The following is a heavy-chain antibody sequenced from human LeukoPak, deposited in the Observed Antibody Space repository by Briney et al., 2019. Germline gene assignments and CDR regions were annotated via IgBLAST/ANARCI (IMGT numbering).Heavy chain of an antibody. V-gene: IGHV4-34*01. Sequence: SETLSLTCAVYGGSFSGYYWSWIRQPPGKGLEWIGEINHSGSTNYNPSLKSRVTISVDTSKNQFSLTLTSVTAADTAVYYCAREKALMDHYDFSGYDWEYWGQGSLVIVSS. J-gene: IGHJ4*02. CDR2: INHSGST. D-gene: IGHD3-22*01. CDR1: GGSFSGYY. CDR3: AREKALMDHYDFSGYDWEY.